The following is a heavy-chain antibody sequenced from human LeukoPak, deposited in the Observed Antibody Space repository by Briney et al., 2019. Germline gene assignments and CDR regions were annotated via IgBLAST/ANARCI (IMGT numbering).Heavy chain of an antibody. V-gene: IGHV3-11*01. CDR2: ISSSGSTI. CDR1: GFTFSDYY. Sequence: GGSLRLSCAASGFTFSDYYMSWIRQAPGMRLEWISYISSSGSTIHYADSVKGRLTISRDNSKNTLYLQMNSLRAEDTAVYYCAKDLSDPVMVIESWGQGTLVTVSS. D-gene: IGHD5-18*01. J-gene: IGHJ4*02. CDR3: AKDLSDPVMVIES.